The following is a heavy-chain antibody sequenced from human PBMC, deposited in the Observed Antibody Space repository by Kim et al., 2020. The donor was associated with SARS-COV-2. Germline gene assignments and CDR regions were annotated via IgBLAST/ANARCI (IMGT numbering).Heavy chain of an antibody. CDR1: GGSISSSNW. CDR2: IYHSGST. D-gene: IGHD3-22*01. CDR3: ASAMGNYYDSSLRY. J-gene: IGHJ4*02. V-gene: IGHV4-4*02. Sequence: SETMSLTCAVSGGSISSSNWWSWVRQPPGKGLEWIGEIYHSGSTNYNPSLKSRVTISVDKSKNQFSLKLSSVTAADTAVYYCASAMGNYYDSSLRYWGQGTLVTVSS.